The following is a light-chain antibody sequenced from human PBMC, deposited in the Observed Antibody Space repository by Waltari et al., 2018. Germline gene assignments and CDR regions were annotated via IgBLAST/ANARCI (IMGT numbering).Light chain of an antibody. Sequence: SSVLTQPPSVSLAPGKTARITCGGNKIGVKSVQWYQQRPGQAPVVVIYDDSDRPSGIPERFSGSNSGNTATLTISGGEAGDEADYYCQVWDSSTDHVVFGGGTKLTVL. J-gene: IGLJ2*01. V-gene: IGLV3-21*01. CDR2: DDS. CDR1: KIGVKS. CDR3: QVWDSSTDHVV.